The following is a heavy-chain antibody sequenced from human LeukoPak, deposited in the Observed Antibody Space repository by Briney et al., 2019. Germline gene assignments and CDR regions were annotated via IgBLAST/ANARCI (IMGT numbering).Heavy chain of an antibody. V-gene: IGHV1-2*02. CDR3: AREGTYYYDSSGLDF. CDR2: INPNSGGT. Sequence: ASVKVSCEASGYTFTGYYMHWVRQAPGQGLEWMGWINPNSGGTNYAQKFQGRVTMTRDTSIGTAYMELSRLRSDDTAVYYCAREGTYYYDSSGLDFWGQGTLVTVSS. CDR1: GYTFTGYY. D-gene: IGHD3-22*01. J-gene: IGHJ4*02.